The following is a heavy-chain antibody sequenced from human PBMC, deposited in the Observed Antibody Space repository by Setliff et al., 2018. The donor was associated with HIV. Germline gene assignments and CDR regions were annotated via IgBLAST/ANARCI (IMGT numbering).Heavy chain of an antibody. D-gene: IGHD6-6*01. J-gene: IGHJ4*02. CDR1: GYSFTSYW. V-gene: IGHV5-51*01. CDR2: IHPGDSDT. CDR3: ATSPGTYSDSSASYFDY. Sequence: GESLKISCKGSGYSFTSYWIGWVRQMPGQGLEWMGIIHPGDSDTRYSPSFQGQVTISVDQSITTAYLQWSSLKASDTAMYYCATSPGTYSDSSASYFDYWGQGTLVTVSS.